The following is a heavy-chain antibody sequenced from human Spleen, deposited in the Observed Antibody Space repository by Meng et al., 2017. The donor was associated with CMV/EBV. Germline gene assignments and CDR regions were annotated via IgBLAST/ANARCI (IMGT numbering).Heavy chain of an antibody. CDR3: AKIAASDY. D-gene: IGHD6-25*01. CDR1: GFTFSNYG. CDR2: IRYDGSNK. V-gene: IGHV3-30*02. J-gene: IGHJ4*02. Sequence: GESLKISCTSSGFTFSNYGMHWVRQAPGKGLEWVAFIRYDGSNKYYADSVKGRFTISRDNSKNTLYLQMNSLRAEDTAVYYCAKIAASDYWGQGTLVTVSS.